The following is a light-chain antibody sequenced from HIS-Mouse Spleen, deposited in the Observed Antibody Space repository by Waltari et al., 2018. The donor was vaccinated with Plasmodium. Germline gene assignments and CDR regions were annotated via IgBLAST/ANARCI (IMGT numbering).Light chain of an antibody. CDR3: QQYNNWSFT. J-gene: IGKJ3*01. V-gene: IGKV3-15*01. CDR2: GAY. CDR1: QSVSSN. Sequence: EIVMTQSPATLSVSPGERATLSCRASQSVSSNLAWYQQKPGQSPRLLIHGAYTRATGIPARCSGSGSGTEFTLNISSLQSEDFAVYYCQQYNNWSFTFGPGTKVDIK.